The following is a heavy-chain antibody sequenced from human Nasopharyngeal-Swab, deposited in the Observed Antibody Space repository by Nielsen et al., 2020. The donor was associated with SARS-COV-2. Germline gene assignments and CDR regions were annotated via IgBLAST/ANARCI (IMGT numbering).Heavy chain of an antibody. CDR2: IWYDGSNK. CDR1: GFTFSSYG. J-gene: IGHJ4*02. Sequence: GESLKISCAASGFTFSSYGMHWVRQAPGKGLEWVAVIWYDGSNKYYADSVKGRFTISRDNSKNTLYLQMNSLRAEDTAVYYCARGPPKRYSGYDFPSFDYWGQGTLVTVSS. V-gene: IGHV3-33*01. CDR3: ARGPPKRYSGYDFPSFDY. D-gene: IGHD5-12*01.